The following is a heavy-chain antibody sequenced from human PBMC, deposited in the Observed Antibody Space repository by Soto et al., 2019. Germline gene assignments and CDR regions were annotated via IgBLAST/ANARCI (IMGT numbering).Heavy chain of an antibody. Sequence: EVQLLESGGGLVEPGGSLRLSCAASGFTFSSYAMNWVRQAPGKGLEWVSVISGSGGSTYYADSVKGRFTISRDNSKNTLYLQMNSLRAEDTAVYYCARRGPGTYFDDWGQGTLVTVSS. CDR1: GFTFSSYA. CDR2: ISGSGGST. CDR3: ARRGPGTYFDD. V-gene: IGHV3-23*01. J-gene: IGHJ4*02. D-gene: IGHD6-13*01.